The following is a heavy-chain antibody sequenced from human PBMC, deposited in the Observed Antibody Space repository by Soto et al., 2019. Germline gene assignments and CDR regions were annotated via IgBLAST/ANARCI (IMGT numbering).Heavy chain of an antibody. CDR3: ARVETCNSISCYSVFES. V-gene: IGHV3-74*03. J-gene: IGHJ4*02. CDR2: INSDGSST. D-gene: IGHD2-2*01. Sequence: EVQLVESGGGLVQPGGSLRLSCTASGFTFSNYWMHWVRQPPGKGLVWVSRINSDGSSTTYADSVKGRFTISRDNAKNTLYLQMDSLRAEDMAVYYCARVETCNSISCYSVFESWGQGTLVTVSS. CDR1: GFTFSNYW.